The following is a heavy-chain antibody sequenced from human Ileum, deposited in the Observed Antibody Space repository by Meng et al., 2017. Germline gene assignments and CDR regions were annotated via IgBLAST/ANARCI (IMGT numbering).Heavy chain of an antibody. V-gene: IGHV3-23*04. CDR2: ISPTGDTT. CDR3: ATESNFDY. CDR1: RFTFNIYS. Sequence: DVLLVESGGGLGQPGGSLRLSCAASRFTFNIYSMSWVRQAPGKGLEWVSFISPTGDTTYYADSVKGRFTISRDNSKNTLFLQMNSLRAEDTAVYYCATESNFDYWGQGTLVTVSS. J-gene: IGHJ4*01.